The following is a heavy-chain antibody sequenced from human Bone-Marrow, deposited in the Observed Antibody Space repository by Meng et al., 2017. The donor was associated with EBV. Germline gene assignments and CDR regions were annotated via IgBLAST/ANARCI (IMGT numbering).Heavy chain of an antibody. CDR3: ASESGRGYTPDY. V-gene: IGHV1-69*06. J-gene: IGHJ4*02. Sequence: QVQLVQSGAEVKKPGSSVKGSCKTSGGPFNSDAISWVRQAPGQGLEWIGGLIPMLGAPNYAQKFQDRVTIIADKSTSTHYMQLSSLRSDDTAVYYCASESGRGYTPDYWGRGTLVTVSS. D-gene: IGHD3-10*01. CDR2: LIPMLGAP. CDR1: GGPFNSDA.